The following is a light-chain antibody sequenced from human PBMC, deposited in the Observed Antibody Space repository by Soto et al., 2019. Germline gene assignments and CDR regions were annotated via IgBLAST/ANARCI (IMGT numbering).Light chain of an antibody. J-gene: IGKJ2*01. CDR2: GAS. V-gene: IGKV3-20*01. Sequence: EIVLTQSPGTLSLSPGERATLSCRASQSVSSSYLAWYQQKPGQAPRLFIYGASSRATGIPDRFSGSGSGTDFTLTISRLEPEDFAVYYCQQYGSSPPYTFGQGTKVDIK. CDR1: QSVSSSY. CDR3: QQYGSSPPYT.